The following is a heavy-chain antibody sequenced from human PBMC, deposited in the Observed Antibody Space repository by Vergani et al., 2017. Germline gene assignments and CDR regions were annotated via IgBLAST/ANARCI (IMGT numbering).Heavy chain of an antibody. V-gene: IGHV4-39*01. CDR1: GASIRSSNYY. D-gene: IGHD3-3*01. CDR2: IYYSGST. J-gene: IGHJ5*02. CDR3: AIHSTVECLLKLGWIDP. Sequence: QLQLQESGPGLVKPSATLSLTCSVSGASIRSSNYYWGWIRQPPGKGLEWIASIYYSGSTYYNPSLKSRVTISVDTSKNQFSLKLSSVTAADTAVYFCAIHSTVECLLKLGWIDPWGQGILVTVSS.